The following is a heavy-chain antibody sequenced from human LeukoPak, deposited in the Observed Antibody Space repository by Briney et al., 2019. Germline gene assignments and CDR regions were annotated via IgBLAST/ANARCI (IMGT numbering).Heavy chain of an antibody. D-gene: IGHD3-9*01. J-gene: IGHJ3*02. CDR1: GSIXSYY. Sequence: GSIXSYYXXXIRQPPXKRLXXIGDIYYSGSTNYNPSLKSRVTISVDTSKNQFSLKLSSVTAADTAVYYCAREKYFDPPGAFDTWGQGTMVTVSS. CDR3: AREKYFDPPGAFDT. V-gene: IGHV4-59*01. CDR2: IYYSGST.